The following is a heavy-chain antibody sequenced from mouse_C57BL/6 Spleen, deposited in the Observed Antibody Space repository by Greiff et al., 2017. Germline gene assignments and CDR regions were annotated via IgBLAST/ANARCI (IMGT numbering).Heavy chain of an antibody. J-gene: IGHJ4*01. D-gene: IGHD6-2*01. V-gene: IGHV1-54*01. CDR1: GYAFTNYL. CDR2: INPGSGGT. Sequence: QVQLQQSGAELVRPGTSVKVSCKASGYAFTNYLIEWVKQRPGQGLEWIGVINPGSGGTNYNEKFKGKATLTADKSSSTAYMQLSSLTSEDSAVYFCARFSAVGRSVYAMDYWGQGTSVTVSS. CDR3: ARFSAVGRSVYAMDY.